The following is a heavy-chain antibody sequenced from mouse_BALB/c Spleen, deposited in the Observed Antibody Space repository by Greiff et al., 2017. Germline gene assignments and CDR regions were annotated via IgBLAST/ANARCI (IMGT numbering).Heavy chain of an antibody. CDR3: ARGGDNGYSDY. CDR1: GYSITSGYY. J-gene: IGHJ2*01. Sequence: EVKLQESGPGLVKPSQSLSLTCSVTGYSITSGYYWNWIRQFPGNKLEWMGYISYDGSNNYNPSLKNRISITRDTSKNQFFLKLNSVTTEDTATYYCARGGDNGYSDYWGQGTTLTVSS. CDR2: ISYDGSN. V-gene: IGHV3-6*02. D-gene: IGHD1-3*01.